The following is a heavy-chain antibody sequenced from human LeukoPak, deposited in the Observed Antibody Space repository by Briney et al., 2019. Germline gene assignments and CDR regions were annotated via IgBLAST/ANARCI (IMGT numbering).Heavy chain of an antibody. CDR2: ISSSSSYI. CDR1: GFAFSSYS. D-gene: IGHD3-10*01. J-gene: IGHJ4*02. Sequence: GGSLRLSCAASGFAFSSYSMNWVRQAPGKGLEWVSSISSSSSYIYYADSVKGRFTISRDNAKNSLYLQMNSLRAEDTAVYYCARGDDDYYGSGSYPDYWGQGTLVTVSS. V-gene: IGHV3-21*01. CDR3: ARGDDDYYGSGSYPDY.